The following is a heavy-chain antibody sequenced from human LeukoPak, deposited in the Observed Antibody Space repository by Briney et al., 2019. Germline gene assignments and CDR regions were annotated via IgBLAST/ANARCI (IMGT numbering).Heavy chain of an antibody. J-gene: IGHJ5*01. CDR2: IKRDGNEK. CDR1: GFTFSSYW. V-gene: IGHV3-7*01. D-gene: IGHD3-10*01. Sequence: GGSLRLSCAASGFTFSSYWMNWVRQAPGKGLEWVANIKRDGNEKNYVDSVKSRFSTSRDNAKNSLYLQMDSLRAEDTAVYYCAKEGAYPIITYDSWGQGALVTVSS. CDR3: AKEGAYPIITYDS.